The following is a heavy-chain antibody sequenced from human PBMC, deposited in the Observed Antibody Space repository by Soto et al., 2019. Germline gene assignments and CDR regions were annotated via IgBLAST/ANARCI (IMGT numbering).Heavy chain of an antibody. D-gene: IGHD1-7*01. CDR1: GFTFSSYA. V-gene: IGHV3-23*01. CDR2: ISGSGGST. CDR3: AKSLGLGSSRGLELDFDY. Sequence: PGGSLRLSCAASGFTFSSYAMSWVRQAPGKGLEWVSAISGSGGSTYYADSVKGRSTISRDNSKNTLYLQMNSLRAEDTAVYYCAKSLGLGSSRGLELDFDYWGQGTLVTVSS. J-gene: IGHJ4*02.